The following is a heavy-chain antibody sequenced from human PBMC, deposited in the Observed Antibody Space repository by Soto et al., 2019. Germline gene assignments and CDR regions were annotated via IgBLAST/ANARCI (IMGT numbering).Heavy chain of an antibody. J-gene: IGHJ6*02. Sequence: ASVKVSCKASGGTFSSYAINWVRQATGQGLEWMGWMNPNSGNTGYAQKFQGRVTMTRNTSISTAYMELSSLRSEDTAVYYCARGVVPAARYGMDVWGQGTTVTVSS. CDR1: GGTFSSYA. CDR2: MNPNSGNT. V-gene: IGHV1-8*02. D-gene: IGHD2-2*01. CDR3: ARGVVPAARYGMDV.